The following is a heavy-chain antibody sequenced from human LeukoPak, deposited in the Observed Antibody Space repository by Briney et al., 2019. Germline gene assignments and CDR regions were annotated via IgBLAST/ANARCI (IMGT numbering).Heavy chain of an antibody. CDR1: GGSFTPNY. CDR2: IFSSGRT. J-gene: IGHJ4*02. Sequence: SETLSLTCTVSGGSFTPNYWSWIRQPPGKGLEWIGYIFSSGRTDYKPSLKSRVTISIDTSKRQFSLKLSSVTAADTAVYYCAGTYYYDSSGYYYVVWGQGTLVTVSS. V-gene: IGHV4-59*12. CDR3: AGTYYYDSSGYYYVV. D-gene: IGHD3-22*01.